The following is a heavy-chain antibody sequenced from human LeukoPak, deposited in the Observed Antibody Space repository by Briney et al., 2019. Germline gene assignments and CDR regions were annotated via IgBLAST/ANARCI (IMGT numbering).Heavy chain of an antibody. CDR2: IKQDGSEK. V-gene: IGHV3-7*01. CDR1: GFTFSSYW. CDR3: ARGQGSGYYSEGEHDAFDI. Sequence: GGSLRLSCAASGFTFSSYWMSWVRQAPGKGLEWVANIKQDGSEKYYVDSVKGRFTISRDNAKNSLYLQMNSLRAEDTAVYYCARGQGSGYYSEGEHDAFDIWGQGTMVTVSS. J-gene: IGHJ3*02. D-gene: IGHD3-22*01.